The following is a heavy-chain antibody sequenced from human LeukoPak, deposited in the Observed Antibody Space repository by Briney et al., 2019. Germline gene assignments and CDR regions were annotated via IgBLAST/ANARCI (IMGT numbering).Heavy chain of an antibody. V-gene: IGHV3-30-3*01. J-gene: IGHJ4*02. CDR3: AREPYYYGSGSYYAH. CDR1: GFTFSSYA. CDR2: ISYDGSNK. D-gene: IGHD3-10*01. Sequence: GGSLRLSCAASGFTFSSYAMHWVRQAPGKGLEWVAVISYDGSNKYYADSVKGRFTISRDNSKNTLYLQMNSLRAEDTAVYYCAREPYYYGSGSYYAHWGQGTLVTVFS.